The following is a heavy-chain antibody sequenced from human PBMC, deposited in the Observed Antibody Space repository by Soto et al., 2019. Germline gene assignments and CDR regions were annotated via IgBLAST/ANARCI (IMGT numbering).Heavy chain of an antibody. CDR1: GGSISKFY. V-gene: IGHV4-4*07. Sequence: QVQLQESGPGVVKPSETLSLSCSVSGGSISKFYWSWIRKTAGKGLEWMGRVYATGTTDYNPSPRSRVTMSVDISKKTFSLRLSSVTAADTGVYYCVRDGSKTLRDWFDPWGQGKLVTVSS. CDR2: VYATGTT. CDR3: VRDGSKTLRDWFDP. J-gene: IGHJ5*02.